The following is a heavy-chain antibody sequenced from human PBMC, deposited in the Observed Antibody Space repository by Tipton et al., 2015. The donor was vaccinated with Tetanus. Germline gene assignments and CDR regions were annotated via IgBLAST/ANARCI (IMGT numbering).Heavy chain of an antibody. J-gene: IGHJ6*02. CDR2: INPSGGST. V-gene: IGHV1-46*01. CDR3: ASVRPYGSGSYPSNYYYYYGMDV. CDR1: GYTFTSYY. Sequence: QVQLVQSGAEVKKPGASVKVSCKASGYTFTSYYMHWVRQAPGQGLEWMGIINPSGGSTSYAQKFQGRVTMTRGTSTSTVYMELSSLRSEDTAVYYCASVRPYGSGSYPSNYYYYYGMDVWGQGTTVTVSS. D-gene: IGHD3-10*01.